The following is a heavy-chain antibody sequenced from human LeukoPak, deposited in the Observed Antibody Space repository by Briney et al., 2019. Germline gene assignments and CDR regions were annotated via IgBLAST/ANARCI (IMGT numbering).Heavy chain of an antibody. J-gene: IGHJ6*03. V-gene: IGHV4-38-2*02. Sequence: SETLSLTCTVSGYSISSGYYWGWIRQPPGKGLEWIGSIYHSGSTYYNPSLKSRVTISVDTSKNQFSLKLSSVTAADTAVYYCARYGAGSSITDYYYYMDVWGKGTTVTVSS. D-gene: IGHD6-13*01. CDR3: ARYGAGSSITDYYYYMDV. CDR2: IYHSGST. CDR1: GYSISSGYY.